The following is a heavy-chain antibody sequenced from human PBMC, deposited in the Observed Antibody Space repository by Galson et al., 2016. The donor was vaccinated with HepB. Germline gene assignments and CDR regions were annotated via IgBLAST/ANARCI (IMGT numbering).Heavy chain of an antibody. Sequence: SLRLSCAASGFTFSNYGMHWVRQAPGKGLEWVAVISYDGGNTYYADSVKGRFTISRDNAENSVSLQMDSLRVEDTAVYYCARDLDYGDSVSWGQGTLVTVSS. J-gene: IGHJ4*02. V-gene: IGHV3-30*03. D-gene: IGHD4-17*01. CDR3: ARDLDYGDSVS. CDR2: ISYDGGNT. CDR1: GFTFSNYG.